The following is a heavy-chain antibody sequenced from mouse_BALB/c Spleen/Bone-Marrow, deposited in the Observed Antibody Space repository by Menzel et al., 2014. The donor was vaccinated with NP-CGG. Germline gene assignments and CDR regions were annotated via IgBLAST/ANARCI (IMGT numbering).Heavy chain of an antibody. J-gene: IGHJ3*01. D-gene: IGHD2-3*01. V-gene: IGHV1-39*01. CDR3: ARGHDGYRTWFAY. CDR1: GYSFTDYN. CDR2: IDPSYGGT. Sequence: EVQLQQSGPELEKPGASVKMSCKASGYSFTDYNMNWVKQSNGKSLEWIGNIDPSYGGTTYNQKFKGKATLTVDKSSSTAYMQLKSLTSEDSAVYYCARGHDGYRTWFAYWGQGTLVTVSA.